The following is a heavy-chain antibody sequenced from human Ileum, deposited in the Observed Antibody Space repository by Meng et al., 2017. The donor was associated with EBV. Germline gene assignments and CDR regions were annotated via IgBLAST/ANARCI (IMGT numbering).Heavy chain of an antibody. Sequence: QVQRQDAGPGLVKPSGTLSLTCAVSGGSISSSNWWSWVRQPPGKGLEWIGEIYHSGSTNYNPSLKSRVTMSVDKSKNQFSLNLSSVTAADTAVYYCARVGQWLPIDYWGQGTLVTVSS. CDR1: GGSISSSNW. V-gene: IGHV4-4*02. CDR2: IYHSGST. D-gene: IGHD6-19*01. J-gene: IGHJ4*02. CDR3: ARVGQWLPIDY.